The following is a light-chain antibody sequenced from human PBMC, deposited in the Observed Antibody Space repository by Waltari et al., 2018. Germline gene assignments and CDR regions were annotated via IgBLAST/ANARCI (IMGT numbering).Light chain of an antibody. Sequence: QSVVTQPPSASGTPGQTVTISCFGSISNIGSNSVNWYQHLPGTAPRLLIYRSNERPSRVPDRFSGSKSGTSASLAISGLQSEDEADYYCAAWVDTLSGVVFGGGTKLTVL. J-gene: IGLJ2*01. V-gene: IGLV1-44*01. CDR3: AAWVDTLSGVV. CDR2: RSN. CDR1: ISNIGSNS.